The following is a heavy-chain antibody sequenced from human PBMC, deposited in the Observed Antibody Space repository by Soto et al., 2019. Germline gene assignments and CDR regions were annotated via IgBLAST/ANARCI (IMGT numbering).Heavy chain of an antibody. D-gene: IGHD3-10*01. CDR1: GFTFSNYA. CDR3: SKNRGFGGIPSNSYDARDI. CDR2: ISGSGGTT. Sequence: GGSLRFSCLASGFTFSNYAMTWVRQAPGKGLEWVSGISGSGGTTHYTDSVKGRFTISRDNSKDTLYLQMKSLGAEDTAVYYCSKNRGFGGIPSNSYDARDIWGKGTCVTV. J-gene: IGHJ3*02. V-gene: IGHV3-23*01.